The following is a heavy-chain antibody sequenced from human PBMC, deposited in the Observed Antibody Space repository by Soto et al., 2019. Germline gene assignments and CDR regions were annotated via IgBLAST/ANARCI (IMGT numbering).Heavy chain of an antibody. Sequence: GGSLRLSCAASGFTFSSCAMSWVRQAPGKGLEWVSAISGSGGSTYYADSVKGRFTISRDNSKITLYLHMNSLRAEATAVFYCAKAAAGQVALLCLDYWGQGTLVTVSS. V-gene: IGHV3-23*01. D-gene: IGHD6-13*01. CDR1: GFTFSSCA. J-gene: IGHJ4*02. CDR2: ISGSGGST. CDR3: AKAAAGQVALLCLDY.